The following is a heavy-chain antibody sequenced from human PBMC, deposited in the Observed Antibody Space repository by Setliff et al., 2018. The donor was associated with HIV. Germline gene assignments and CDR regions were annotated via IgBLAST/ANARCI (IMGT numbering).Heavy chain of an antibody. CDR3: ASFSPPFDY. CDR2: ISSGGEIM. Sequence: PGGSLRLSCAASGFTFSSYSMNWVRQAPGKGLEWVSAISSGGEIMFYADSVKGRFTISRDNSKNTLYLQMSSLRVDDTAVYYCASFSPPFDYWGQGTLVTVSS. D-gene: IGHD3-3*01. V-gene: IGHV3-23*01. CDR1: GFTFSSYS. J-gene: IGHJ4*02.